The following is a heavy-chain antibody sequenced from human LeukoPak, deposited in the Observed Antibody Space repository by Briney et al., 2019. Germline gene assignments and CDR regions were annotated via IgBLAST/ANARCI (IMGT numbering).Heavy chain of an antibody. J-gene: IGHJ4*02. D-gene: IGHD2-15*01. CDR2: IKTGSGHT. Sequence: GASVKVSCMPSGYSFSNYGIQWVRQAPGERLEWMGWIKTGSGHTKYSQTFQARLTITRDTSATTAYMELASLRSDDTAVFYCARDLRPIVVLGAPTGPGHDYWGQGTLVTVSS. CDR3: ARDLRPIVVLGAPTGPGHDY. CDR1: GYSFSNYG. V-gene: IGHV1-3*04.